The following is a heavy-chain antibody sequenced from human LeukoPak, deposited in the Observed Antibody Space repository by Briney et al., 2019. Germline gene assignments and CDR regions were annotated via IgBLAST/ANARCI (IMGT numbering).Heavy chain of an antibody. J-gene: IGHJ4*02. CDR3: AKDPTPIVVVVAVFAF. Sequence: GGSLRLSCAASGFTFSSYGMHWVRQAPGKGLEWVAVISYDGSNKYYADSVKGRFTISRDNSKNTLYLQMNSLRAEDTAVYYCAKDPTPIVVVVAVFAFWGQGTLVTVSS. D-gene: IGHD2-15*01. CDR1: GFTFSSYG. V-gene: IGHV3-30*18. CDR2: ISYDGSNK.